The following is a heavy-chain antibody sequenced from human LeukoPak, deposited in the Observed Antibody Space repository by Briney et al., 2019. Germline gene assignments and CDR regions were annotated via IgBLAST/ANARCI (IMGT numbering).Heavy chain of an antibody. CDR3: TRDGSSGCNDY. CDR2: IRSKAYGGTT. CDR1: GFTFGDYA. V-gene: IGHV3-49*03. D-gene: IGHD6-19*01. Sequence: PGRSLRLSCTASGFTFGDYAMSWFRQAPGKGLEWVGFIRSKAYGGTTEYAASVKGRFTISRDDSKSIAYLQMNSLKTEDTAVYYCTRDGSSGCNDYWGQGTLVTVSS. J-gene: IGHJ4*02.